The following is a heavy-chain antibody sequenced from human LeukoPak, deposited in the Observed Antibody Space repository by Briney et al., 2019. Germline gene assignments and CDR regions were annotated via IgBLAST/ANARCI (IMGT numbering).Heavy chain of an antibody. D-gene: IGHD1-26*01. CDR3: ATRGTWVQPVDH. CDR2: IYYSGTT. CDR1: GGSIRSSDYY. V-gene: IGHV4-39*02. Sequence: SETLSLTCTVSGGSIRSSDYYWAWIRQHPGKGLEWIGNIYYSGTTYYSPSLKSRITMSVDTSNNHFSLRLTSVTAADTAVYYCATRGTWVQPVDHWGQGALVIVSS. J-gene: IGHJ5*02.